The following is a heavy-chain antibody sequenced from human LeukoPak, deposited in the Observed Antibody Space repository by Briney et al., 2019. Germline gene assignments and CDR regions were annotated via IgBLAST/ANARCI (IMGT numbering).Heavy chain of an antibody. J-gene: IGHJ4*02. Sequence: GGSLRLSCAASGFTFSSYSMNWVRQAPGKGLEWVSSISTSGTHIYYADSVKGRFTISRDNAKNSLYLQMNSLRAEDTALYYCARDPVCGGDCFVDYWGQGTLVTVSS. CDR1: GFTFSSYS. CDR3: ARDPVCGGDCFVDY. V-gene: IGHV3-21*01. CDR2: ISTSGTHI. D-gene: IGHD2-21*02.